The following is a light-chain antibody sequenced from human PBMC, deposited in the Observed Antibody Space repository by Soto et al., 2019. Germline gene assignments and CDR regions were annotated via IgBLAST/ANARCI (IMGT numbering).Light chain of an antibody. CDR3: QQRSIWPPIT. J-gene: IGKJ5*01. Sequence: EVVLTQSPATLYLSPGERATLSCRASQSVSIYLAWYQQKPGQAPRLLIYDASNRETGIPARFSGSGSGTDFTLTISSLEPEEFAVYYCQQRSIWPPITFGQGTRLEIK. V-gene: IGKV3-11*01. CDR1: QSVSIY. CDR2: DAS.